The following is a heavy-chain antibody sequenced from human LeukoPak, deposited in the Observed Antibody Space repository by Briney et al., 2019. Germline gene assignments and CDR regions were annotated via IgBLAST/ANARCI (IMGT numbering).Heavy chain of an antibody. Sequence: GESLKISCKGSGYSFTSYWIGWVRQMPGKGLEWMGIIYPADSDIRYSPSFEGQVTISADMSITTAYLQWSGLTASDTAMYYCARGNSYGYRRFDYWGQGTLVTVSP. CDR1: GYSFTSYW. D-gene: IGHD5-18*01. J-gene: IGHJ4*02. CDR2: IYPADSDI. V-gene: IGHV5-51*01. CDR3: ARGNSYGYRRFDY.